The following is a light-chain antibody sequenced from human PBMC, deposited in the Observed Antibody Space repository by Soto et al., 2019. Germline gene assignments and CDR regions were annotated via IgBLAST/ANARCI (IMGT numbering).Light chain of an antibody. CDR1: QSVSSN. V-gene: IGKV3-15*01. J-gene: IGKJ1*01. Sequence: IVMTQSPATLSVSPGERATLSCRASQSVSSNLAWYSQIPGQAPRLLIYAASTRATDIPARFSGSGSGTEVTLTLSSLQSEDFAVYYCQQYNKWPRTFGQGTKV. CDR2: AAS. CDR3: QQYNKWPRT.